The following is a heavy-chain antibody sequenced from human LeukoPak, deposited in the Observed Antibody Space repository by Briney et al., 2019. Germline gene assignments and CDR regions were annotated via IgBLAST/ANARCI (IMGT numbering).Heavy chain of an antibody. Sequence: QTGGSLRLSCAASGFTFSSYGMHWVRQAPGKGLEWVAVIWYGGNNKYYADSVKGRFTISRDNSKDTLYLQMNSLRAEDTAVYYCAKDQGTTETVGATEGPVDYWGQGTLVTVSS. J-gene: IGHJ4*02. CDR1: GFTFSSYG. V-gene: IGHV3-30*02. CDR3: AKDQGTTETVGATEGPVDY. D-gene: IGHD1-26*01. CDR2: IWYGGNNK.